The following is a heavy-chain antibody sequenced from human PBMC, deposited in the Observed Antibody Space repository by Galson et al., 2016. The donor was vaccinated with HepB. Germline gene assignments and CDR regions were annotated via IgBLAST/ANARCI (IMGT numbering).Heavy chain of an antibody. V-gene: IGHV3-64*01. D-gene: IGHD2-2*01. Sequence: SLRLSCAASGFTFSSYAMHWVRQAPGKGLEYVSAISSNGGSTYYANSVKGRFTISRDNSKNTLYLQMGSLSAEDMAVYYCARSLTLYCISTTCYGNYYGMDVWGQGTTATVSS. CDR2: ISSNGGST. CDR3: ARSLTLYCISTTCYGNYYGMDV. J-gene: IGHJ6*02. CDR1: GFTFSSYA.